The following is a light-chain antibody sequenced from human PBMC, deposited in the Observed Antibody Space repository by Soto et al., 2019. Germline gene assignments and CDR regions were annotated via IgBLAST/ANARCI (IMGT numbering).Light chain of an antibody. CDR3: QQYYNWPRT. V-gene: IGKV3-15*01. CDR1: QSVRSN. CDR2: GAS. J-gene: IGKJ1*01. Sequence: EIVMTQSPATLSVSPGEGVTLSCRAGQSVRSNLAWYQQKPGQAPRPLIYGASTRATGIPARFSGSGSGTEFTLSISSLQSEDFAVYYCQQYYNWPRTFGQGTKVEI.